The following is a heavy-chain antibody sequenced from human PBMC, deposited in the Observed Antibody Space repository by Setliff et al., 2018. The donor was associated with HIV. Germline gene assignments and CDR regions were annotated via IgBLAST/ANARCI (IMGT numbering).Heavy chain of an antibody. CDR1: GDSINSGPYS. CDR2: ISYGGNT. D-gene: IGHD3-22*01. CDR3: ARRAGFSEGSGYWFY. Sequence: SETLSLTCTVSGDSINSGPYSWGWIRQPPGKSLESIGSISYGGNTYYNPSLKSRVLISGDTSKNQFALKVSSVTAADTGLSYCARRAGFSEGSGYWFYWGQGTLVTVSS. J-gene: IGHJ4*02. V-gene: IGHV4-39*01.